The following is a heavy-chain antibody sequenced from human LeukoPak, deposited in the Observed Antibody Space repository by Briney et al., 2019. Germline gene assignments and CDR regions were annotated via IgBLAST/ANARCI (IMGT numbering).Heavy chain of an antibody. J-gene: IGHJ3*01. Sequence: SETLSLTCTVSRGSISNYYWSWIRQPPGKGLEWIGYIFYSGSTNYNPSLKSRVTISVDTSKNQFSLKLRSVTAADTAVYYCARISSSNWYNERGAFDVWGQGTMVTVSS. CDR2: IFYSGST. CDR1: RGSISNYY. CDR3: ARISSSNWYNERGAFDV. D-gene: IGHD6-13*01. V-gene: IGHV4-59*01.